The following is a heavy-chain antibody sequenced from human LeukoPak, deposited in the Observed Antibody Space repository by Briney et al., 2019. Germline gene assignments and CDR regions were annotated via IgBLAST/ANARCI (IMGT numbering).Heavy chain of an antibody. V-gene: IGHV1-46*01. CDR3: ARALGYSSSWANWFDP. CDR2: INPSGGST. J-gene: IGHJ5*02. Sequence: ASVKVSCKASGYTFTSYYMHWVGQAPGQGLEWMGIINPSGGSTSYAQKFQGRVTMTRDTSTSTVYMELSSLRSEDTAVYYCARALGYSSSWANWFDPWGQGTLVTVSS. D-gene: IGHD6-13*01. CDR1: GYTFTSYY.